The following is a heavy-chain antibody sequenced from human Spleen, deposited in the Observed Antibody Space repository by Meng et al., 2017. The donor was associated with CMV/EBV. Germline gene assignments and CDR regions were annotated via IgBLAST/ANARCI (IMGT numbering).Heavy chain of an antibody. J-gene: IGHJ4*02. CDR1: GLAFSRYS. V-gene: IGHV3-23*01. CDR2: ISGSRGST. Sequence: GLAFSRYSMNWVRHDTGKGLEWGAAISGSRGSTTYAESVKGRFTISRENSKNTLYLQMNSLRAEDTAVYYCAKNRGDSSTYYVGFDYWGQGTLVTVSS. CDR3: AKNRGDSSTYYVGFDY. D-gene: IGHD3-22*01.